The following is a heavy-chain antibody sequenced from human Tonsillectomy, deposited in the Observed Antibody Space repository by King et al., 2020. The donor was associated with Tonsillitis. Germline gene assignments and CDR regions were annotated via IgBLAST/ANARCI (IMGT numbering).Heavy chain of an antibody. J-gene: IGHJ4*02. CDR1: GFSFSTYA. CDR2: VSSSGVTT. D-gene: IGHD3-10*01. Sequence: QLVQSGGGLVQPGESLRLSCAASGFSFSTYAMNWVRQTPGMGLEWVSIVSSSGVTTSYADSVRGRFTISRDNSKNTLYLQMNSLRAEDTAVFYCAKDLSQGSGNYKMDSWGQGTLVTVSS. V-gene: IGHV3-23*04. CDR3: AKDLSQGSGNYKMDS.